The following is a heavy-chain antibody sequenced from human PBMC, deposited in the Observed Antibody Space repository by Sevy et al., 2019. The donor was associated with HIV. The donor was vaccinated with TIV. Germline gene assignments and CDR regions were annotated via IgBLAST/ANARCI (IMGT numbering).Heavy chain of an antibody. CDR2: ISAYNGNT. CDR1: GYTFTSYG. CDR3: ALTDCSGGSCYSEFDP. D-gene: IGHD2-15*01. Sequence: ASVKVSCKASGYTFTSYGISWVRQAPGQGLEWMGWISAYNGNTNYAQKLQGRVTMTTDTSTITAYMELRSLRSDDTAVYYCALTDCSGGSCYSEFDPWGQGTLVTVSS. J-gene: IGHJ5*02. V-gene: IGHV1-18*04.